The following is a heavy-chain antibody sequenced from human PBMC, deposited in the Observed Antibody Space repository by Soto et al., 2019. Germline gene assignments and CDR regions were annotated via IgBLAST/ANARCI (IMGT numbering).Heavy chain of an antibody. Sequence: QVQLVESGGGVVQPGRSLRLSCAASGFTFSSYAMHWVRQAPGKGLEWVAVISYDGSNKYYADSVKGRFTISRDNSKNALYRQMNSLRAEDTAVYYCARAEGENEYQLLLGDYFDYWGQGTLVTVSS. CDR3: ARAEGENEYQLLLGDYFDY. J-gene: IGHJ4*02. CDR2: ISYDGSNK. D-gene: IGHD2-2*01. V-gene: IGHV3-30-3*01. CDR1: GFTFSSYA.